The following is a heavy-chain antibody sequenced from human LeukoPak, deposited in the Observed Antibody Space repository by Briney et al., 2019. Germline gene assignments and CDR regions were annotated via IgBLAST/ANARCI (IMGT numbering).Heavy chain of an antibody. V-gene: IGHV3-74*01. CDR1: GFTFSSYW. Sequence: GGSLRLSCAASGFTFSSYWMHWVRQAPGKGLVWVSRINSDGSSTSYADSVEGRFTISRDNAKNTLSLQMNSLRAEDTAVYYCARDYDFWSGFFDYWGQGTLVTVSS. CDR3: ARDYDFWSGFFDY. CDR2: INSDGSST. D-gene: IGHD3-3*01. J-gene: IGHJ4*02.